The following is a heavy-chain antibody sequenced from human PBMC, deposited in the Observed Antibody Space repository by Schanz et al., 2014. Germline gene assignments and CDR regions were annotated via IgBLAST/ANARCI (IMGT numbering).Heavy chain of an antibody. J-gene: IGHJ3*01. CDR3: ARRVPYCSTSSCSGLDAYDV. D-gene: IGHD2-2*01. CDR2: ISAYNGHT. CDR1: GYTFTSYG. Sequence: QGQLVQSGAEAKKPGASVKVSCKAPGYTFTSYGITRVRQAPGQGLEWMVWISAYNGHTTYAQKFQVSVTMTTNTSTSRAYMELRNVRYDDTAMYYCARRVPYCSTSSCSGLDAYDVWGQGTLVTVSS. V-gene: IGHV1-18*01.